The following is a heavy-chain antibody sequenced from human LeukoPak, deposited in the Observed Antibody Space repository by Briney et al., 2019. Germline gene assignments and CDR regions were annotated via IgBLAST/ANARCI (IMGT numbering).Heavy chain of an antibody. CDR1: GYTLTELS. Sequence: APVKVSCKVSGYTLTELSMHWVRQAPGKGLEWMGGFDPEDGETIYAQKFQGRVTMTEDTSTDTAYMELSSLRSEDTAVYYCATGNYYYGSNWFDPWGQGTLVTVSS. J-gene: IGHJ5*02. CDR2: FDPEDGET. V-gene: IGHV1-24*01. CDR3: ATGNYYYGSNWFDP. D-gene: IGHD3-10*01.